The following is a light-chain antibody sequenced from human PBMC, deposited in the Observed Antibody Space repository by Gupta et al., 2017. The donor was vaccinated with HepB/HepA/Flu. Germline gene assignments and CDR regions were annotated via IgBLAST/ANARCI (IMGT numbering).Light chain of an antibody. CDR3: GTWDSTLSVVV. Sequence: QYVLTKPPSVSAAPGQKGTISCSGSSSNIGNNYVSWYQQFAGKAPKVLISENNKRPSGIPDRFSGSKSGTSATLGITGLQTGDEADYYCGTWDSTLSVVVFGGGTKLTVL. V-gene: IGLV1-51*02. CDR2: ENN. CDR1: SSNIGNNY. J-gene: IGLJ2*01.